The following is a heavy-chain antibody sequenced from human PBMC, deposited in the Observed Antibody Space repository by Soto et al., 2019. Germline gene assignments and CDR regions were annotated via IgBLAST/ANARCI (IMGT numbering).Heavy chain of an antibody. J-gene: IGHJ4*02. CDR2: ISYDGSNK. CDR3: ATAHQNDYGDQRVDY. D-gene: IGHD4-17*01. V-gene: IGHV3-30-3*01. CDR1: GFTFSSYA. Sequence: QVQLVEAGGGVVQPGRSLRLSCAASGFTFSSYAMHWVRQAPGKGLEWVAVISYDGSNKYYADSVKGRFTISRDNSHNTLYLKINSLRAEDTAVYYCATAHQNDYGDQRVDYCGQGTLVTVSS.